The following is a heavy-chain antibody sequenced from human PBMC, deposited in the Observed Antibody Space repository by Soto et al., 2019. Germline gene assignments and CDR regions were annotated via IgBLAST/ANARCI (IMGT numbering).Heavy chain of an antibody. J-gene: IGHJ4*02. CDR2: NSGST. D-gene: IGHD3-10*01. CDR1: GGSISSSSYY. V-gene: IGHV4-39*01. Sequence: SETLSLTCTVSGGSISSSSYYWGWIRQPPGKGLEWIGSNSGSTYYNPSLKSRVTISVDTSKNQFSLKLNSMTAADTAVYYCARHNYGSGSTYFDYWGQGTLVTVSS. CDR3: ARHNYGSGSTYFDY.